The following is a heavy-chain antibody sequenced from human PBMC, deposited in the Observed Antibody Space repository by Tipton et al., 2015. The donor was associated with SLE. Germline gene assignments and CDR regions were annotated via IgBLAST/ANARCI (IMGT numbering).Heavy chain of an antibody. Sequence: GLVKPSQTLSLTCAISGDSVSSNSAAWNWFRQSPSRGLEWLGRTYYMSKWYNDYAVSVKSRIIINPDTSKNQFSLQLTSVTPEDTAVYYCARGFLYDGFQVWGQGTLVSVSS. CDR3: ARGFLYDGFQV. V-gene: IGHV6-1*01. CDR1: GDSVSSNSAA. J-gene: IGHJ1*01. D-gene: IGHD2-2*02. CDR2: TYYMSKWYN.